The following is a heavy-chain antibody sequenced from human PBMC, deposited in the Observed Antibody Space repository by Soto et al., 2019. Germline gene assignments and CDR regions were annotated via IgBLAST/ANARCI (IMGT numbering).Heavy chain of an antibody. V-gene: IGHV4-30-4*01. D-gene: IGHD5-18*01. J-gene: IGHJ4*02. Sequence: SETLSLTCTVSGGSISSGDYYWSWIRQPPGKGLEWIGYIYYSGSTYYNPSLKSRVTISVDTSKNQFSLKLSSVTAADTAVYYCARVDTAMGTGFDYWGQGTLVTVSS. CDR1: GGSISSGDYY. CDR3: ARVDTAMGTGFDY. CDR2: IYYSGST.